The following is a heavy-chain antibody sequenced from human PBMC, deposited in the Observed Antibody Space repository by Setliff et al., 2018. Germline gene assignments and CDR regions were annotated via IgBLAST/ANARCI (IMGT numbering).Heavy chain of an antibody. V-gene: IGHV4-59*11. CDR1: GDSISSHY. J-gene: IGHJ3*02. CDR2: IYYTGST. D-gene: IGHD5-12*01. Sequence: PSETLSLTCTVSGDSISSHYWSWIRQPPGKGLEWIGYIYYTGSTTYNPSLKSRVTISLDTSQNQFSLKVNSVTAADTAVYYCAASRDGYNYIGGLWSAFDIWGQGTMVTVSS. CDR3: AASRDGYNYIGGLWSAFDI.